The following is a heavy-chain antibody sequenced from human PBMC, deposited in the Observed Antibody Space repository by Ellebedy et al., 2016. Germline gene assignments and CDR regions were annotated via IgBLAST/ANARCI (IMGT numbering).Heavy chain of an antibody. J-gene: IGHJ3*02. CDR2: ISYDGRNK. D-gene: IGHD1-26*01. Sequence: GGSLRLSXAASGFTFRSYGMHWVRQAPGKGLEWVAVISYDGRNKNYADSVKGRFTISRDNSKNTLYLQMNGLRAEDTAVYYCTELSIWGQGTMVTVSS. V-gene: IGHV3-30*03. CDR1: GFTFRSYG. CDR3: TELSI.